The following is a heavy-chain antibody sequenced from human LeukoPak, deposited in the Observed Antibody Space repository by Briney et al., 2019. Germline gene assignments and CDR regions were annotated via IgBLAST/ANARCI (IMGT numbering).Heavy chain of an antibody. V-gene: IGHV3-30*02. CDR3: AKVRAWYQLSRDWYYYMYV. D-gene: IGHD2-2*01. Sequence: GGSLRLSCAASGFTFSSYGMHWVRQAPGKGLEWVAFIRYDGSNKYYADSVKGRFTISRDNSKNTLYLQMNILRAEDTAVYYCAKVRAWYQLSRDWYYYMYVWGKGTTVTVSS. CDR1: GFTFSSYG. CDR2: IRYDGSNK. J-gene: IGHJ6*03.